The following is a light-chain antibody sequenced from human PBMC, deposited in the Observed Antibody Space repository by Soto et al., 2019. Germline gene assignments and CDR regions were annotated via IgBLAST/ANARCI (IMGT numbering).Light chain of an antibody. J-gene: IGKJ4*01. CDR2: MAS. Sequence: DIQMTQSPSTLSASVGDRVTITWGASQSVSTWLAWYQKKHGKAPQVLISMASTLESGVPSRLRGSGSGTELTITISSLQNDDSETYYCQQYSTYTLTFGGGTQVDIK. CDR3: QQYSTYTLT. V-gene: IGKV1-5*03. CDR1: QSVSTW.